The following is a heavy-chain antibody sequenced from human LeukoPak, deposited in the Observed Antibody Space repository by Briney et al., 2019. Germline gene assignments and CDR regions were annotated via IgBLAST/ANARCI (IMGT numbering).Heavy chain of an antibody. CDR1: GFTFSSYG. CDR3: AKDQNDYVWGSYRVDY. D-gene: IGHD3-16*02. Sequence: PGGSLRLSCAASGFTFSSYGMHWVCQAPGKGLEWVAVISYDGSNKYYADSVKGRFTISRDNSKNTLYLQMNSLRAEDTAVYYCAKDQNDYVWGSYRVDYWGQGTLVTVSS. CDR2: ISYDGSNK. V-gene: IGHV3-30*18. J-gene: IGHJ4*02.